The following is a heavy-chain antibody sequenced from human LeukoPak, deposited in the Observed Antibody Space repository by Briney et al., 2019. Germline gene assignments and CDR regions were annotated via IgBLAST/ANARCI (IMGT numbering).Heavy chain of an antibody. Sequence: PGGSLRLSCAASGFTFSSYGMHWVRQAPGKGLEWMAVIWYDGSNKYYADSVKGRFTISRDNSKNTMYLQMNSLRAEDTAVYYCARDQLDYDFWSGYPALFPYYYYYYGMDVWGQGTTVTVSS. CDR2: IWYDGSNK. J-gene: IGHJ6*02. CDR1: GFTFSSYG. CDR3: ARDQLDYDFWSGYPALFPYYYYYYGMDV. D-gene: IGHD3-3*01. V-gene: IGHV3-33*01.